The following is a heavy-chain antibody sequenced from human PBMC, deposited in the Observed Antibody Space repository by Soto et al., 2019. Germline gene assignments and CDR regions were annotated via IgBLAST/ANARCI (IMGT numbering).Heavy chain of an antibody. V-gene: IGHV1-69*13. Sequence: SVKVSCKASGGTFSSYAISWVRQAPGQGLEWMGGIIPIFGTANYAQKFQGRVTITADESTSTAYMELSSLRSEDTAVYYCARDGAPQQLVPGYNWFDPWGQGTLVTVSS. J-gene: IGHJ5*02. CDR3: ARDGAPQQLVPGYNWFDP. CDR1: GGTFSSYA. D-gene: IGHD6-6*01. CDR2: IIPIFGTA.